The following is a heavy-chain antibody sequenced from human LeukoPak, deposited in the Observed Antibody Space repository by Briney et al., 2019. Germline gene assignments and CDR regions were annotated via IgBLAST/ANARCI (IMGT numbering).Heavy chain of an antibody. Sequence: GGSLRLSCAASGFTFSSYAMHWVRQAPGKGLEWVAVISYDGSNKYYADSVKGRFTISRDNSKNTLYLQMNSLRAEDTAVYYCARARTRIAVAGTSWFDPWGQGTLVTVSS. D-gene: IGHD6-19*01. CDR1: GFTFSSYA. CDR3: ARARTRIAVAGTSWFDP. J-gene: IGHJ5*02. CDR2: ISYDGSNK. V-gene: IGHV3-30*04.